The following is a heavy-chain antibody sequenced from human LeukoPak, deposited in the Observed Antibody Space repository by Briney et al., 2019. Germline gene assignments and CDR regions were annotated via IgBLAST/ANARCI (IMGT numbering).Heavy chain of an antibody. CDR1: GFIFSNAW. V-gene: IGHV3-23*01. D-gene: IGHD6-6*01. CDR2: ISGSGGST. J-gene: IGHJ3*02. CDR3: AKIIKDAIAARPLDAFDI. Sequence: PGGSLRLSCATSGFIFSNAWISWVRQAPGKGLEWVSAISGSGGSTYYADSVKGRFTISRDNSKNTLYLQMNSLRAEDTAVYYCAKIIKDAIAARPLDAFDIWGQGTMVTVSS.